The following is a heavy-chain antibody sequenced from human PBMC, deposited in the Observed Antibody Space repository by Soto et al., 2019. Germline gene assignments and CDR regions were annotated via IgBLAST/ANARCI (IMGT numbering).Heavy chain of an antibody. Sequence: EVQLLESGGGLVQPGGSLRLSCAASGFTSSDYAMSWVRQAPGKGLQWVSRITGSGVTTDYADSVKGRFTXSRDSSQNXXXXXXXXXXXXXXAVYYCARGRSSGWYRWLDPWGQGTLVTVSS. CDR3: ARGRSSGWYRWLDP. D-gene: IGHD6-19*01. CDR2: ITGSGVTT. CDR1: GFTSSDYA. J-gene: IGHJ5*02. V-gene: IGHV3-23*01.